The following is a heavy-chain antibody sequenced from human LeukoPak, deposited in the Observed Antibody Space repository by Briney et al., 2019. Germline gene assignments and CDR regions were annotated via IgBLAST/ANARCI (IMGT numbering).Heavy chain of an antibody. CDR1: GFTFSSYV. J-gene: IGHJ3*02. D-gene: IGHD7-27*01. V-gene: IGHV3-33*01. Sequence: GGSLRLSCAASGFTFSSYVMHWVRQAPGKGLEWVAVIWNDGSNKYFADSVKGRFTISRDSSKNTLYLQVNSLRAEDTAVYYCASATGDNDAFDIWGQGTMVTVSS. CDR3: ASATGDNDAFDI. CDR2: IWNDGSNK.